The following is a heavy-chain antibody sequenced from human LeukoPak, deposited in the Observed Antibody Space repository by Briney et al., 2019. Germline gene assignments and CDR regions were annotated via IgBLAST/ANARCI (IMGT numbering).Heavy chain of an antibody. V-gene: IGHV3-30*18. CDR2: ISYDGSNK. D-gene: IGHD1-26*01. CDR1: GFTFSSYG. J-gene: IGHJ6*02. CDR3: AKDLISYSGSYYYYYGMDV. Sequence: GGSLRLSCAASGFTFSSYGMHWARQAPGKGLEWVAVISYDGSNKYYADSVKGRFTISRDNSKNTLYLQMNSLRAEDTAVYYCAKDLISYSGSYYYYYGMDVWGQGTTVTVSS.